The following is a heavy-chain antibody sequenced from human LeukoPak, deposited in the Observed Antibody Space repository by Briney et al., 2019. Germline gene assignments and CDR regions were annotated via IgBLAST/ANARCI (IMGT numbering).Heavy chain of an antibody. D-gene: IGHD3-3*01. V-gene: IGHV3-74*01. Sequence: SGGSLRLSCAASGFTFSSYWMHWVRQAPGKGLGRVSRINSDGSSTSYADSVKGRFTISRDNAKNTLYLQMNSLRAEDTAVYYCARGGAYYDFWSGYSFSDYWGQGTLVTVSS. CDR1: GFTFSSYW. CDR2: INSDGSST. CDR3: ARGGAYYDFWSGYSFSDY. J-gene: IGHJ4*02.